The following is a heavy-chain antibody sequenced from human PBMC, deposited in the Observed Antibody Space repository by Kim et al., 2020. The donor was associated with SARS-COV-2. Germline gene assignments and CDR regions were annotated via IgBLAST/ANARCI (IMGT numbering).Heavy chain of an antibody. J-gene: IGHJ6*02. CDR1: GFTFSSYS. V-gene: IGHV3-21*01. Sequence: GGSLRLSCAASGFTFSSYSMNWVRQAPGKGLEWVSSISSSSSYIYYADSVKGRFTISRDNAKNSLYLQMNSLRAEDTAVYYCARDGGSGSYYNQYYYYGMDVWGQGTTVTVSS. CDR2: ISSSSSYI. D-gene: IGHD3-10*01. CDR3: ARDGGSGSYYNQYYYYGMDV.